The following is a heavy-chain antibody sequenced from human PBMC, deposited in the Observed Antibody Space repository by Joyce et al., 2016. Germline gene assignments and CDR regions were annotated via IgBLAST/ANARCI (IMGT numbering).Heavy chain of an antibody. Sequence: QVQLQELGPGLVKHSETLSLSCNVSDDSISSHYWSLILQPPGMGLEWIGNIYYTGRTDYNPALKSRVTLSVDTSKNQFSLRLSSVTAADTAVYYCARRRSYYDVLTGYYLDTFDIWGQGTMVTVSS. V-gene: IGHV4-59*11. CDR2: IYYTGRT. D-gene: IGHD3-9*01. J-gene: IGHJ3*02. CDR3: ARRRSYYDVLTGYYLDTFDI. CDR1: DDSISSHY.